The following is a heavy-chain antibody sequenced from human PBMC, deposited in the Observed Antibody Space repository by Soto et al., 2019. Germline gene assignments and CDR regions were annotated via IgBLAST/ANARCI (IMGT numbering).Heavy chain of an antibody. CDR3: ARGGYSYGFTGDYYYYGMDV. CDR2: IWYDGSNK. CDR1: GFTFSSYG. D-gene: IGHD5-18*01. Sequence: PGGSLRLSCAASGFTFSSYGMHWDRQAPGKELERVAVIWYDGSNKYYADSVKGRFTISRDNSKNTLYLQMNSLRAEDTAVYYCARGGYSYGFTGDYYYYGMDVWGQGTTVTVSS. V-gene: IGHV3-33*01. J-gene: IGHJ6*02.